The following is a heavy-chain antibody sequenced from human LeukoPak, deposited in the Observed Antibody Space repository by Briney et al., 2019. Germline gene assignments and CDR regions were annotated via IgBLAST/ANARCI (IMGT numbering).Heavy chain of an antibody. CDR2: INPSGGST. CDR3: ARDLSALGGWRNAFDI. D-gene: IGHD3-16*01. CDR1: GYTFTSYD. V-gene: IGHV1-46*01. Sequence: VASVKVSCKASGYTFTSYDINWVRQAPGQGLEWMGIINPSGGSTSYAQKFQGRVTMTRDTSTSTVYMELSSLRSEDTAVYYCARDLSALGGWRNAFDIWGQGTMVTVSS. J-gene: IGHJ3*02.